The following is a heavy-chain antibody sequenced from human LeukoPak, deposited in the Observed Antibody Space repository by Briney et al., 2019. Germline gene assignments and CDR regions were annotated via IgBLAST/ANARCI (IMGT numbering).Heavy chain of an antibody. D-gene: IGHD3-9*01. Sequence: GGSLRLSCAASGFTFSDYYMSWVRQAPGKGLEWISYITSSGSIIYYADSVKGRFTISRDNAKNSLYLQMNSLRVDDTAIYYCASAGAGYDIFGYWGQGTLVTVSS. CDR3: ASAGAGYDIFGY. V-gene: IGHV3-11*01. CDR1: GFTFSDYY. CDR2: ITSSGSII. J-gene: IGHJ4*02.